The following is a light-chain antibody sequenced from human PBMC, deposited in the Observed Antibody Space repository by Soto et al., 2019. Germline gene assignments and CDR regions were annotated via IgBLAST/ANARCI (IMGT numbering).Light chain of an antibody. V-gene: IGKV1-27*01. J-gene: IGKJ3*01. CDR2: GAS. Sequence: IQMTQSPSSLSASVGDRVTITCRASQDINNYLAWYQQRPGKVPTLLIYGASTLQSGVPSRFSGSGSGTDYTLTISSLQPEDVSTYYCHSYNTAAFTFGHGTKVDIK. CDR3: HSYNTAAFT. CDR1: QDINNY.